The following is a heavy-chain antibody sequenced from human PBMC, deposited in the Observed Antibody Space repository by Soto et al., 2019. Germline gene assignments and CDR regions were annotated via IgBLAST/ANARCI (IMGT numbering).Heavy chain of an antibody. CDR1: GGSISSYY. Sequence: SETLSLTCTVSGGSISSYYWSWIRQPPGKGLEWIGYIYYSGSTNYNPSLKSRVTISVDTSKNQFSLKLSSVTAADTAVYYCARSLSGRKPGLWFDPWGQGTLVTVSS. J-gene: IGHJ5*02. CDR2: IYYSGST. V-gene: IGHV4-59*01. CDR3: ARSLSGRKPGLWFDP. D-gene: IGHD1-26*01.